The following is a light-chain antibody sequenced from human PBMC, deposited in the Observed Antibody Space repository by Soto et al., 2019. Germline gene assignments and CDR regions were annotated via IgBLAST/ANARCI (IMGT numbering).Light chain of an antibody. CDR2: DND. J-gene: IGLJ3*02. Sequence: QSVLTQPPSVSATPGQKVTISCSGSSSNIGKNYVSWYQQFPGTAPKLLIYDNDKRPSGIPDRFSGSNSGTSATLGITGLQTGDEADYYCATWDNSLSAWVLGGGTKLTVL. CDR3: ATWDNSLSAWV. V-gene: IGLV1-51*01. CDR1: SSNIGKNY.